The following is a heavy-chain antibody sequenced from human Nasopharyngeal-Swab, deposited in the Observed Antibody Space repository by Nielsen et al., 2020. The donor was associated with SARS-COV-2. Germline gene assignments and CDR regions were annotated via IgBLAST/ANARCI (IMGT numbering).Heavy chain of an antibody. CDR2: IGTAGDT. V-gene: IGHV3-13*01. CDR1: GFTFSSYD. J-gene: IGHJ6*02. CDR3: ARDAVPGIAAAGHYYYYGMDV. D-gene: IGHD6-13*01. Sequence: GGSLRLSCAASGFTFSSYDMHWVRQATGKGLEWVSAIGTAGDTYYADSVKGRFTISRDNSKNTLYLQMNSLRAEDTAVYYCARDAVPGIAAAGHYYYYGMDVWGQGTTVTVSS.